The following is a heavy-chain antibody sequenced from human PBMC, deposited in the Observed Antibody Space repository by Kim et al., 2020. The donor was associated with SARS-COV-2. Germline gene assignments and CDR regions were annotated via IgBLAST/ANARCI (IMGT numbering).Heavy chain of an antibody. CDR1: GFTFSSYG. Sequence: GGSLRLSCAASGFTFSSYGMHWVRQAPGKGLEWVAVISYDGSNKYYADSVKGRFTISRDNSKNTLYLQMNSLRAEDTAVYYCAKEGIVATALIDYWGQGTLVTVSS. J-gene: IGHJ4*02. CDR3: AKEGIVATALIDY. D-gene: IGHD5-12*01. V-gene: IGHV3-30*18. CDR2: ISYDGSNK.